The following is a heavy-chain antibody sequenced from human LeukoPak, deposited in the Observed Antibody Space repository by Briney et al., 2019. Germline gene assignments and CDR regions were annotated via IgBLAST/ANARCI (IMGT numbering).Heavy chain of an antibody. V-gene: IGHV4-59*08. Sequence: SETLSLTCTVSGGSISSYYWSWIRQPPGKGLEWIGYIYYSGSTNYNPSLKSRVTISVDTSKNQFSLKLSSVTAAVTAVYYCARQGPYSGNYYGGIDYWGQGTLVTVSS. CDR3: ARQGPYSGNYYGGIDY. CDR2: IYYSGST. CDR1: GGSISSYY. J-gene: IGHJ4*02. D-gene: IGHD1-26*01.